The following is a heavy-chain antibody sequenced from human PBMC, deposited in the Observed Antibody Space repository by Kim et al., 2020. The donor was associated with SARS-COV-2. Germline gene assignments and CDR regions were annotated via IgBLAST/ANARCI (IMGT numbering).Heavy chain of an antibody. CDR2: IYYSGST. J-gene: IGHJ4*02. D-gene: IGHD3-22*01. Sequence: SETLSLTCTVSGGSISSSSYYWGWIHQPPGKGLEWIGSIYYSGSTYYNPSLKSRVTISVDTSKNQFSLKLSSVTAADTAVYYCASDFYYYDSSGRDYWGQGTLVTVSS. V-gene: IGHV4-39*01. CDR3: ASDFYYYDSSGRDY. CDR1: GGSISSSSYY.